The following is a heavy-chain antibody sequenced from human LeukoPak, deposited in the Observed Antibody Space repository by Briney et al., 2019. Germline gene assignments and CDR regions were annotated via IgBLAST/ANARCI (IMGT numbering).Heavy chain of an antibody. Sequence: EASVKVSCKASGYTFTSYYMHWVRQAPGQGLEWMGIINPSGGSTSYAQKFQGRVTMTRDTSTSTVYMELSSLRSEDTAVYYCSSCSSTSCTDYWGQGTLVTVSS. D-gene: IGHD2-2*01. CDR2: INPSGGST. CDR1: GYTFTSYY. CDR3: SSCSSTSCTDY. V-gene: IGHV1-46*01. J-gene: IGHJ4*02.